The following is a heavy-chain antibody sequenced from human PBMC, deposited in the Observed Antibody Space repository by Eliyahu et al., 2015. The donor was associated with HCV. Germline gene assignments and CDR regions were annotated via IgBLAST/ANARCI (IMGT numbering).Heavy chain of an antibody. D-gene: IGHD3-10*01. Sequence: QVQLQQWGAGLLKPSETLSLTCAVYGGSFSGYYWSWIRQPPGKGLEWIGEINHSGSTNYNPSLKSRVTISVDTSKNQFSLKLSSVTAADTAVYYCARSSMVRGVHFDYWGQGTLVTVSS. CDR3: ARSSMVRGVHFDY. CDR2: INHSGST. J-gene: IGHJ4*02. CDR1: GGSFSGYY. V-gene: IGHV4-34*01.